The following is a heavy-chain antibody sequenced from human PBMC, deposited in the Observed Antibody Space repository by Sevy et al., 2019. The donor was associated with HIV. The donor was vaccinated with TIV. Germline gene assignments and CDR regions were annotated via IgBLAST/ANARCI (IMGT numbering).Heavy chain of an antibody. CDR3: AGENAWGRGYS. CDR1: GGSITSLY. J-gene: IGHJ4*02. CDR2: IYYNGHI. D-gene: IGHD1-26*01. V-gene: IGHV4-59*08. Sequence: SETLSLTCTVSGGSITSLYWNWIRQPPGKGLEWIASIYYNGHINYNPSLKSRVTLSLDTSKNQFSLRLSSVTAADTAMYYCAGENAWGRGYSWGQGTLVTVSS.